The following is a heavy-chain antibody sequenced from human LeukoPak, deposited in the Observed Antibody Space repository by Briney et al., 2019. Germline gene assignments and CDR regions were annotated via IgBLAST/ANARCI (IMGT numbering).Heavy chain of an antibody. V-gene: IGHV1-18*01. CDR3: ARVNPEWYWSLLRGYYYYGMDV. J-gene: IGHJ6*02. Sequence: ASVKVSCKASGYTFTSYGISWVRQAPGQGLEWMGWISAYNGNTNYAQKLQGRVTMTTDTSTSTAYMELRSLRSDDTAVYYCARVNPEWYWSLLRGYYYYGMDVWGQGTTVTVSS. CDR2: ISAYNGNT. CDR1: GYTFTSYG. D-gene: IGHD3-22*01.